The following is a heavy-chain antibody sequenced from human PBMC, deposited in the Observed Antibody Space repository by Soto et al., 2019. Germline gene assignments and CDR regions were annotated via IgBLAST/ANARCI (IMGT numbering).Heavy chain of an antibody. D-gene: IGHD1-7*01. J-gene: IGHJ4*02. CDR1: GLNFDNYG. CDR3: AKYSVSGTFYTPLGF. V-gene: IGHV3-30*18. Sequence: QVQLVESGGGVVQPGGSLRLSCQASGLNFDNYGMHWVRQAPGKGLEWVAVITYDGSNKYYADSVKGRFTISRDNSKNTLSLHLNTLKPEDTAVYHCAKYSVSGTFYTPLGFWRQGTLVTVSS. CDR2: ITYDGSNK.